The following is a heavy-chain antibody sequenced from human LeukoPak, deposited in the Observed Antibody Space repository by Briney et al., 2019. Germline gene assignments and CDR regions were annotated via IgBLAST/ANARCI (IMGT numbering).Heavy chain of an antibody. V-gene: IGHV4-39*01. CDR2: IYYNGST. Sequence: MPSETLSLTCTVSGGSISSSSYYWGWIRQPPGKGLEWIGSIYYNGSTYYNPSLKSRVTISVDTSKNQFSLKLSSVTAADTAVYYCARRPESYYYYGMDVWGQGTTVTVSS. J-gene: IGHJ6*02. D-gene: IGHD1-14*01. CDR3: ARRPESYYYYGMDV. CDR1: GGSISSSSYY.